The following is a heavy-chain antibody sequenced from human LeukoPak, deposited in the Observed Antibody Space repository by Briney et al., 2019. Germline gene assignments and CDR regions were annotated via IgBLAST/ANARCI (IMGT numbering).Heavy chain of an antibody. CDR2: IYTSGST. CDR1: GGSISSYY. V-gene: IGHV4-4*07. Sequence: SETLSLTCTVSGGSISSYYWSWIRQPAGKGLEWIGHIYTSGSTNYHPSLKSRVTMSVDTSKNQFSLQLSSVTAVDTAVYYCAKMEYSSGWYGMDWFDPWGQGTLVIVSS. D-gene: IGHD6-19*01. CDR3: AKMEYSSGWYGMDWFDP. J-gene: IGHJ5*02.